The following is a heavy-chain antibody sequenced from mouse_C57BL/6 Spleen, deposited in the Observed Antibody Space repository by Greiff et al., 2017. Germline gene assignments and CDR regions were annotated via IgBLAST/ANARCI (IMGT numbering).Heavy chain of an antibody. V-gene: IGHV1-18*01. Sequence: EVQLQQSGPELVKPGASVKIPCKASGYTFTDYNMDWVKQSHGKSLEWIGDINPNNGGTIYNQKFKGKATLTVDKSSSTACMELRSLTSEDTAVYYCARHYGFSYYARGYWGQGTSVTVSS. CDR1: GYTFTDYN. J-gene: IGHJ4*01. CDR2: INPNNGGT. CDR3: ARHYGFSYYARGY. D-gene: IGHD1-1*02.